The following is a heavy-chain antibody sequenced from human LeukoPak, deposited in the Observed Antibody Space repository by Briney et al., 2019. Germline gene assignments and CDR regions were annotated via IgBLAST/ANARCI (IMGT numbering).Heavy chain of an antibody. CDR2: ISGNGDTT. V-gene: IGHV3-23*01. D-gene: IGHD2-21*02. Sequence: PGGSLRLSCAASGFTFRTYAMSWVRQAPGKGLEWVSAISGNGDTTYYPDSVKGRFTISRDNSKNTLYLQMNSLRDEDTAVYYCAGTYCGGDCYSGHNYYFDYWGQGTLVTVSS. CDR3: AGTYCGGDCYSGHNYYFDY. J-gene: IGHJ4*02. CDR1: GFTFRTYA.